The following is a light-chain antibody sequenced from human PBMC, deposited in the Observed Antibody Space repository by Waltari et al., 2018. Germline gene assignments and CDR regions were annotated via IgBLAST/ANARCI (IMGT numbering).Light chain of an antibody. CDR2: GAS. CDR3: QQTYSSPPT. V-gene: IGKV1-39*01. Sequence: DIQMTQSPSSLSASVGDRVSITCRASQTVADFLNWYRQSPGKAPEVLIYGASNLQRGVPPRFSGSASGTDFTLTISSLQPENFATYFCQQTYSSPPTFGQGTKVEIK. CDR1: QTVADF. J-gene: IGKJ1*01.